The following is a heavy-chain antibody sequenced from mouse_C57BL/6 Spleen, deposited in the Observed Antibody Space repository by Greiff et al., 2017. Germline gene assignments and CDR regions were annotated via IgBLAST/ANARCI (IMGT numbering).Heavy chain of an antibody. CDR3: TRLYYGSSYGYFDV. V-gene: IGHV1-5*01. CDR2: IYPGNSDT. J-gene: IGHJ1*03. D-gene: IGHD1-1*01. Sequence: EVKVVESGTVLARPGASVKMSCKTSGYTFTSYWMHWVKQRPGQGLEWIGAIYPGNSDTSYNQKFKGKAKLTAVTSASTAYMELSSLTNEDSAVYYCTRLYYGSSYGYFDVWGTGTTVTVSS. CDR1: GYTFTSYW.